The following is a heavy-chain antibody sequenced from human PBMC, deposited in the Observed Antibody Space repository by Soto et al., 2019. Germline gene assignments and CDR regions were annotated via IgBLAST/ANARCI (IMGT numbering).Heavy chain of an antibody. CDR1: GGTFSSYA. CDR3: AKGAVPTTPVPLFDY. CDR2: IIPIFGTA. J-gene: IGHJ4*02. V-gene: IGHV1-69*13. Sequence: SVKVSCKASGGTFSSYAISWVRQAPGQGLEWMGGIIPIFGTANYAQKFQGRVTITADESTSTAYMELSSLRSEDTAVYYCAKGAVPTTPVPLFDYWGQGTLVTVSS. D-gene: IGHD1-1*01.